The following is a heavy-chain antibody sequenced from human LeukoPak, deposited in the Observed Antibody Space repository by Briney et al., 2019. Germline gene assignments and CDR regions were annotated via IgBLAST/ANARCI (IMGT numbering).Heavy chain of an antibody. V-gene: IGHV3-48*02. CDR1: GFTFSHYG. D-gene: IGHD3-10*01. J-gene: IGHJ4*02. CDR2: ISSTSAI. CDR3: ARGGWAGPDY. Sequence: GGSLRLSCTASGFTFSHYGMNWVRQAPGKGLKWVSYISSTSAINYADSVKGRFTISRDNAKNSLFLQMNSLRDEDTAVYYCARGGWAGPDYWGQGTLVTVSS.